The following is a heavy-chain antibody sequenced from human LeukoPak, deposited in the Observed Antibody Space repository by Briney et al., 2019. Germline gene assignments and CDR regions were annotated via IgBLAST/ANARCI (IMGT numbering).Heavy chain of an antibody. CDR1: GFTFSKLG. J-gene: IGHJ4*02. V-gene: IGHV3-30*02. Sequence: PGGSLRLSCAASGFTFSKLGMHWVRQVPGKGLEWVSFIRSDENYKYYADSVKGRFTISRDNSKNTLYLQMNSLRAEDTAAYYCAKDRLSAGSGWYSAAFVFDYWGQGTLVTVSS. CDR2: IRSDENYK. D-gene: IGHD6-19*01. CDR3: AKDRLSAGSGWYSAAFVFDY.